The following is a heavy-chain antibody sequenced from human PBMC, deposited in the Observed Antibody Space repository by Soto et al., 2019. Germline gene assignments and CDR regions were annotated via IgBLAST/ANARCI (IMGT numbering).Heavy chain of an antibody. V-gene: IGHV4-30-2*01. Sequence: SETLSLTCAVSSGSISSGGYSWSWIRQPPGKGLEWIGYIYHSGSTYYNPSLKSRVTIPVDRSKNQFSLKLSSVTAADTAVYYCARVSRRITIFGVAHNWFDPWGQGTLVTVSS. CDR3: ARVSRRITIFGVAHNWFDP. CDR1: SGSISSGGYS. J-gene: IGHJ5*02. D-gene: IGHD3-3*01. CDR2: IYHSGST.